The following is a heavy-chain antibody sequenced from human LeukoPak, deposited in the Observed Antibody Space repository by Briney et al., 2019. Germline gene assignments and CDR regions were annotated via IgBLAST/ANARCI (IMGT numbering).Heavy chain of an antibody. J-gene: IGHJ4*02. CDR1: GYTFTGYY. V-gene: IGHV1-2*02. CDR2: INPNSGGT. D-gene: IGHD1-26*01. Sequence: SVKVSCKASGYTFTGYYMHWVRQAPGQGLEWMGWINPNSGGTNYAQKFQGRVTMTRDTSISTAYMELSRLRSDDTAVCYCAREGQWELLGYFDYWGQGTLVTVSS. CDR3: AREGQWELLGYFDY.